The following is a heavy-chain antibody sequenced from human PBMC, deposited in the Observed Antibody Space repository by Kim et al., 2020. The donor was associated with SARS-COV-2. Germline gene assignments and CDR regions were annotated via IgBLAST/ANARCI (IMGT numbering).Heavy chain of an antibody. V-gene: IGHV4-39*01. CDR3: ACRFVVVPAATETTYAFDI. Sequence: SETLSLTCTVSGGSISSSSYYWGWIRQPPGKGLEWIGSIYYSGSTYYNPSLKSRVTISVDTSKNQFSLKLSSVTAADTAVYYCACRFVVVPAATETTYAFDIWGQGTMVTVSS. J-gene: IGHJ3*02. D-gene: IGHD2-2*01. CDR2: IYYSGST. CDR1: GGSISSSSYY.